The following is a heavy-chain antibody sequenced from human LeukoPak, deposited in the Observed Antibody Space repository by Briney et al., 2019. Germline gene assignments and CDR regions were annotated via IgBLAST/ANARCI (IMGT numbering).Heavy chain of an antibody. CDR3: ARDCGAWGDGYNYLDY. Sequence: GASVKVSCKASGYTFTSYGISWVRQAPGQGLEWMGWISAYNGNTNYAQKLQGRVTMTTDTSTSTAYMELRSLRSDDTTVYYCARDCGAWGDGYNYLDYWGQGTLVTVSS. CDR1: GYTFTSYG. CDR2: ISAYNGNT. V-gene: IGHV1-18*01. D-gene: IGHD5-24*01. J-gene: IGHJ4*02.